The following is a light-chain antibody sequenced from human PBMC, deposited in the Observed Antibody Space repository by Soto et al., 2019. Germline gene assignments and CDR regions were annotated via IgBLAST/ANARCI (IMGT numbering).Light chain of an antibody. V-gene: IGLV2-14*01. J-gene: IGLJ3*02. CDR1: NSDVGGYDY. Sequence: QSALTQPASVSGSPGQSITISCTGTNSDVGGYDYVSWYQQHPGKAAKLRIYEVSHRPSGVSNRFSGSRSGNTASLTISGLQAEDEADYYCSSYTSSTTLGVFGGGTKLTVL. CDR2: EVS. CDR3: SSYTSSTTLGV.